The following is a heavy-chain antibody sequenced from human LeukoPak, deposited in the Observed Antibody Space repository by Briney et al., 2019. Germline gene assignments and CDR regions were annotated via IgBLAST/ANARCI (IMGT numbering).Heavy chain of an antibody. J-gene: IGHJ6*02. CDR3: ARGHYGLDV. Sequence: GGSLRLSCAASGFTFSDHYMSWIRQAPGKGLEWVSYINPSGNGIYYADSVKGRFTIARDNAQNLMYLQMNSLRVEDTAVYYCARGHYGLDVWGQGTMVIVSS. CDR1: GFTFSDHY. CDR2: INPSGNGI. V-gene: IGHV3-11*01.